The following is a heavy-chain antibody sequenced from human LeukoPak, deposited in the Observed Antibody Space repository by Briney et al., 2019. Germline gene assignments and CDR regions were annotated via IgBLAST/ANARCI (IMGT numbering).Heavy chain of an antibody. J-gene: IGHJ6*03. CDR1: GFTFSSYA. CDR2: IIDNGYIT. CDR3: AKVGGQEVHNYYVAV. Sequence: PGGSLRLSCEASGFTFSSYAMSWVRQAPGKGLEWVSGIIDNGYITYYASSVRRRFTISRDNYKNTLFLQMNRLRAEDTAVYYCAKVGGQEVHNYYVAVWGKGTTVAVSS. V-gene: IGHV3-23*01. D-gene: IGHD3-16*01.